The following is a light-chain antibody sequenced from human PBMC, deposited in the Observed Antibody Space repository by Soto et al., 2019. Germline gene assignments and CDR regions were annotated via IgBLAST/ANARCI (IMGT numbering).Light chain of an antibody. V-gene: IGLV6-57*04. J-gene: IGLJ2*01. CDR2: ENN. CDR3: QSYDSDFVV. CDR1: SGRIANNY. Sequence: NFMLTQPHSVSESPGMTLSISCTRSSGRIANNYVQWYQQRPGSAPTTVIYENNQRLSGVPDRFSGSTDGSSNSASLTISGLQTEDEADYYCQSYDSDFVVFGGGTNLTVL.